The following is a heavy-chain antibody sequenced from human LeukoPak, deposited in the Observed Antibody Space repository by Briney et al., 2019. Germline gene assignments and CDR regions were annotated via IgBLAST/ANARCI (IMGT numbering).Heavy chain of an antibody. V-gene: IGHV1-18*01. CDR3: ARVVSGGYDTSSYYFDY. Sequence: ASVKVSCKASGYTFTSYGISWVRQAPGQGLEWMGWISAYNGNTNYAQKLQGRVTMTTDTSTSTAYMELRSLRSDDTAVYYCARVVSGGYDTSSYYFDYWGQGTLVTVSS. J-gene: IGHJ4*02. CDR2: ISAYNGNT. CDR1: GYTFTSYG. D-gene: IGHD3-22*01.